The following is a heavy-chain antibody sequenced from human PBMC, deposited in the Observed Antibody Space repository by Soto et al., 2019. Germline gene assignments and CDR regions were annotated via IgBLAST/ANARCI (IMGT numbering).Heavy chain of an antibody. CDR1: GGSVSSGSYY. D-gene: IGHD5-12*01. J-gene: IGHJ2*01. CDR2: IYYSGST. CDR3: ARIGWLQLQWDFDL. V-gene: IGHV4-61*01. Sequence: QVQFQESGPGLVKPSSTMSLTCTVSGGSVSSGSYYCSWIRQRPGKGLAWIGYIYYSGSTNCNPFLTSRFTISVDTSKSQFSLKVSSVTDADTAVYYCARIGWLQLQWDFDLWGRGTLVTVSS.